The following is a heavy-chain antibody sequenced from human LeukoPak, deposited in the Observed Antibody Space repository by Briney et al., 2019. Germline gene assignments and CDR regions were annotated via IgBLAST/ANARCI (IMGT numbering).Heavy chain of an antibody. J-gene: IGHJ4*02. CDR2: IYPRGST. Sequence: SETLSLTCAVSGGSISSGSYSWSWIRQPPGKGLEWIGYIYPRGSTYYNPSLKSRVILSLDKSANQFSLNLSSVTAADTAVYYCARDPNLPYGDYWGLFDYWGQGTLVTVSS. D-gene: IGHD4-17*01. CDR3: ARDPNLPYGDYWGLFDY. V-gene: IGHV4-30-2*01. CDR1: GGSISSGSYS.